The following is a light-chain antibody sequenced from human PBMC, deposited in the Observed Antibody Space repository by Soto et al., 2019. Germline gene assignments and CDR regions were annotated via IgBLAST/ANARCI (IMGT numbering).Light chain of an antibody. CDR1: ESVSTN. CDR3: QQYSIWRT. CDR2: GAS. J-gene: IGKJ1*01. Sequence: EIEMTQSPATLSLAPGERVTLSCRASESVSTNLAWYQQKAGQAPRLLIYGASTRATGIPARFSGSWSGTAFTLTISRLQSEDFAVYYCQQYSIWRTFGQGTKVEIK. V-gene: IGKV3-15*01.